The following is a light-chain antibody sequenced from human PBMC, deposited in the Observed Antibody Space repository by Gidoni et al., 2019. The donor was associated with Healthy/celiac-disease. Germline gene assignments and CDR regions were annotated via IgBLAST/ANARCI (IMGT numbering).Light chain of an antibody. CDR3: QQYDNLLIT. CDR2: DAS. CDR1: QDISNY. J-gene: IGKJ5*01. Sequence: DIQMTQSPSSLSASVGDRVTITCQPSQDISNYLNWYQQKPGKAPKLQIYDASNFETGVPSRFSGSGSGTDFTFTISSLQPEDIATYYCQQYDNLLITFGQGTRLEIK. V-gene: IGKV1-33*01.